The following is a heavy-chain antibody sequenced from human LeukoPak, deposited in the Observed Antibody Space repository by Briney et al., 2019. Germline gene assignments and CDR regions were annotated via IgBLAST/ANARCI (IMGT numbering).Heavy chain of an antibody. CDR1: GFTFSSYW. V-gene: IGHV3-74*01. J-gene: IGHJ4*02. D-gene: IGHD2-15*01. CDR3: AKDRSGDIVVVVAAT. CDR2: INSDGSST. Sequence: GGSLRLSCAASGFTFSSYWMHWVRQAPGKGLVWVSRINSDGSSTSYADSVKGRFTISRDNAKNTLYLQMNSLRADDTAVYYCAKDRSGDIVVVVAATWGQGTLVTVSS.